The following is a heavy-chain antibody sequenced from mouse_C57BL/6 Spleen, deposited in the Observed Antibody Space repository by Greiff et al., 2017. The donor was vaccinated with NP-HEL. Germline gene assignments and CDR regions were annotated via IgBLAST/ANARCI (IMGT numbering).Heavy chain of an antibody. CDR1: GYTFTSYW. V-gene: IGHV1-50*01. CDR2: IDPSDSYT. J-gene: IGHJ2*01. Sequence: QVQLQQSGAELVKPGASVKLSCKASGYTFTSYWMQWVKQRPGQGLEWIGEIDPSDSYTNYNQKFKGKATLTVDTSSSTAYMQLSSLTSEDSAVYYCARNHYGSSYNYFDYWGQGTTLTVSS. CDR3: ARNHYGSSYNYFDY. D-gene: IGHD1-1*01.